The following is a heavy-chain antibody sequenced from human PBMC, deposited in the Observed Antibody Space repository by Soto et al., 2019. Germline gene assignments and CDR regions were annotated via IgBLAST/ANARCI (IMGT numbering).Heavy chain of an antibody. J-gene: IGHJ4*02. CDR1: GGSISSYY. CDR2: IYYSGST. D-gene: IGHD1-26*01. V-gene: IGHV4-59*01. CDR3: ARGMGSPDY. Sequence: QVQLQESGPGLVKPSETLSLTCTVSGGSISSYYWSWIRQSPGKGLEWIGYIYYSGSTNYSPSLRSRVPISVDPSKNQFSLNLDSVTAADTAVYYCARGMGSPDYWGQGTLVTVSS.